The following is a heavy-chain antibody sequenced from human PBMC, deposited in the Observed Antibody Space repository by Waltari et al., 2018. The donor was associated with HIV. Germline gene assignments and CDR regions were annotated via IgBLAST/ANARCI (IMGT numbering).Heavy chain of an antibody. J-gene: IGHJ4*02. Sequence: QVQLQESGPGLVKPSQTLSLTCSVPGGSISSGSYYWSWIRQPAGKGLEWIGRIYTSGSTNYNPNLKSRVSISVDTSKNQFSLKLSSVTAADTAVYYCASQYSYGLRPNFFDYWGQGTLVTVSS. CDR1: GGSISSGSYY. D-gene: IGHD5-18*01. CDR2: IYTSGST. CDR3: ASQYSYGLRPNFFDY. V-gene: IGHV4-61*02.